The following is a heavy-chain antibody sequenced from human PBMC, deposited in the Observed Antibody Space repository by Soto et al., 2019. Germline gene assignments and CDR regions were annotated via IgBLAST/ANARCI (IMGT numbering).Heavy chain of an antibody. CDR1: GGTFSSYA. Sequence: GASVKVSCKASGGTFSSYAISWVRQAPGQGLEWMGGIIPIFGTANYAQKFQGRVTITADKSTSTAYMELSSLRSEDTAVYYCARDYYDSSGYVGYYFDYWRQGTLVTVSS. CDR3: ARDYYDSSGYVGYYFDY. D-gene: IGHD3-22*01. J-gene: IGHJ4*02. CDR2: IIPIFGTA. V-gene: IGHV1-69*06.